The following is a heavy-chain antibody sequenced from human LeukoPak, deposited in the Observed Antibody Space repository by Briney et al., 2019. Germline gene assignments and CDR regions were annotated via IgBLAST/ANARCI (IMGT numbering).Heavy chain of an antibody. J-gene: IGHJ5*02. D-gene: IGHD1-26*01. CDR2: IYYSGST. V-gene: IGHV4-59*01. Sequence: SETLSLTCTVSGGSISSYYWSWIRQPPGKGLEWIGYIYYSGSTNYNPSLKSRVTISVDTSKNQFSLKLSSVTAADTAVYYCVRGGRYVYGNRFDPWGQGTLVTVSS. CDR1: GGSISSYY. CDR3: VRGGRYVYGNRFDP.